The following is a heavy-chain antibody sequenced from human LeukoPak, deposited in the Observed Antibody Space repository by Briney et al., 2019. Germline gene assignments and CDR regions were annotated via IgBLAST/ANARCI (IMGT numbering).Heavy chain of an antibody. CDR1: GFTFSSYA. CDR2: FRGSGDST. J-gene: IGHJ5*02. D-gene: IGHD6-13*01. Sequence: GGCLRLSCAASGFTFSSYAMTWVRPATGKGLEWVSAFRGSGDSTQYADSVKGRFTISRDNSKNTLYVQMNSLRAEDTAVYYCAASWSSSWYQNWFDPWGQGTLVTVSS. CDR3: AASWSSSWYQNWFDP. V-gene: IGHV3-23*01.